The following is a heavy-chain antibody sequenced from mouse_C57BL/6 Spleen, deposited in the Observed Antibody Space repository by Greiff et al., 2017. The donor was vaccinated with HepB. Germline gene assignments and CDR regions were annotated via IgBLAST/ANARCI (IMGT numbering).Heavy chain of an antibody. V-gene: IGHV1-53*01. D-gene: IGHD2-1*01. CDR2: INPNSGST. Sequence: QVQLQQPGTELVKPGASVKLSCKASGYTFTSYWMHWVKQRPGQGLEWIGNINPNSGSTNYNEKFKSKATLTVDKSSSTAYMQLSSLTSEDSAVYYCARGGGNYLYYAMDYWGQGTSVTISS. CDR1: GYTFTSYW. CDR3: ARGGGNYLYYAMDY. J-gene: IGHJ4*01.